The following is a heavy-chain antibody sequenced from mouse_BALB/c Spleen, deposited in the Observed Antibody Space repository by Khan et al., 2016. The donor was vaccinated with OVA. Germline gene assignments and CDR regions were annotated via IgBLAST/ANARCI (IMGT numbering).Heavy chain of an antibody. Sequence: VQLQQSGTVLARPGASVKMSCKASGYTFTSYWMHWIKQRPGQGLEWIGAIYPRNSDTNYNQKFKGKAKLNAVTSTSTAYLELNSLPNEDSAVYYCTRNGFGNYENWDYWGQGTTLTVSS. CDR3: TRNGFGNYENWDY. V-gene: IGHV1-5*01. CDR1: GYTFTSYW. J-gene: IGHJ2*01. CDR2: IYPRNSDT. D-gene: IGHD2-1*01.